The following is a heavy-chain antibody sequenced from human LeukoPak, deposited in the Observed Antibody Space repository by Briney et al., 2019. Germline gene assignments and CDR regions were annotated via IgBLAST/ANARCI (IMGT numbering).Heavy chain of an antibody. Sequence: SETLSLTCTVSGDSVSSGSYYWSWIRQPPGKGLEWIGYIYYSGSTNYNPSLESRVTISVDTSKNQFSLKLSSVTAADTAVYYCASGNWGKSYYDSSGPRFDYWGQGTLVTVSS. J-gene: IGHJ4*02. D-gene: IGHD3-22*01. CDR2: IYYSGST. CDR1: GDSVSSGSYY. CDR3: ASGNWGKSYYDSSGPRFDY. V-gene: IGHV4-61*01.